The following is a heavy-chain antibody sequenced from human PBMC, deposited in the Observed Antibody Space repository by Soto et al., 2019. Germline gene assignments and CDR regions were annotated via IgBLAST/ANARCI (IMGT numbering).Heavy chain of an antibody. CDR3: AVHRATPGVALSNWFGP. CDR1: GESLNYSY. D-gene: IGHD3-10*01. J-gene: IGHJ5*02. V-gene: IGHV4-34*01. Sequence: SETLSLTCAVYGESLNYSYWSWIRQAPGKGLEWIGEFYDGGSTNYNPSVKSRLSMSLDSSKNHFTLTLTSVTAADTAVYYCAVHRATPGVALSNWFGPWGQGSLVTVSS. CDR2: FYDGGST.